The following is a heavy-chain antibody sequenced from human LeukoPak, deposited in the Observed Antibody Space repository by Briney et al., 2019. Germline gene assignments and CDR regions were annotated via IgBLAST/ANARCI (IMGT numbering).Heavy chain of an antibody. CDR2: IRYDGSNK. Sequence: GSLILSCAASGFTFSSYGMHWVRQAPGKGLEWVAFIRYDGSNKYYADSVKGRFTISRDNSKNTLYLQMNSLRAEDTAVYYCARGLPGYSSSNGDYFDYWGQGTLVTVSS. CDR3: ARGLPGYSSSNGDYFDY. J-gene: IGHJ4*02. CDR1: GFTFSSYG. V-gene: IGHV3-30*02. D-gene: IGHD6-13*01.